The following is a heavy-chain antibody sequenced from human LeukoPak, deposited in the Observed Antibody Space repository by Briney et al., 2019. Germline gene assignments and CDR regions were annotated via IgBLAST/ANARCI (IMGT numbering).Heavy chain of an antibody. D-gene: IGHD3-10*01. CDR2: ISYDGSNK. CDR3: ARSRRSYYFDY. Sequence: GGSLRLSCAASGFTFSSYSMNWVRQAPGKGLEWVAVISYDGSNKYYADSVKGRFTISRDNSKNTLYLQMNSLRAEDTAVYYCARSRRSYYFDYWGQGTLVTVSS. CDR1: GFTFSSYS. V-gene: IGHV3-30-3*01. J-gene: IGHJ4*02.